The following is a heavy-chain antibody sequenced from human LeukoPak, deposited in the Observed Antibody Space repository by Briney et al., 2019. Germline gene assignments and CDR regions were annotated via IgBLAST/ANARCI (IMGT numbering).Heavy chain of an antibody. CDR2: ISSSSSYI. CDR1: GFTFSSYS. D-gene: IGHD3-10*01. Sequence: GGSLRLSCAASGFTFSSYSMNWVRQAPGKGLEWVSSISSSSSYIYYADSVKGRFTISRDNAKNSLCLQMNSLRAEDTAVYYCASSLVVLGSFDYWGQGTLVTVSS. V-gene: IGHV3-21*01. CDR3: ASSLVVLGSFDY. J-gene: IGHJ4*02.